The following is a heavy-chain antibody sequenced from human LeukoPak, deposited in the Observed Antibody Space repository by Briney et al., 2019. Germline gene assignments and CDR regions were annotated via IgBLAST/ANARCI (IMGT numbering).Heavy chain of an antibody. J-gene: IGHJ4*02. CDR1: GYTFTSYD. Sequence: SVKVSCKASGYTFTSYDINWVRQAPAPGLEWMGGIIPIFGTANYAQKFQGRVTITADESTSTAYMELSSLRSEDTGVYYCARGGQDFWSGPLGDYWGQGTLVTVPS. CDR2: IIPIFGTA. CDR3: ARGGQDFWSGPLGDY. V-gene: IGHV1-69*13. D-gene: IGHD3-3*01.